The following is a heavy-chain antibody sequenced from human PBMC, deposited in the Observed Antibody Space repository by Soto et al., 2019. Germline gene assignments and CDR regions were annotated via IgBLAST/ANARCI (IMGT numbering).Heavy chain of an antibody. Sequence: GGSLRLSCAASGFTFSSYWMSWVRQAPGKGLEWLANIKQDGSEKYYVDSVKGRFTISRDNAKNSLYLQMNSLRAEDTAVYYCAREGDGYYNTIPFDYWGQGTLVTVSS. J-gene: IGHJ4*02. CDR2: IKQDGSEK. CDR3: AREGDGYYNTIPFDY. CDR1: GFTFSSYW. V-gene: IGHV3-7*05. D-gene: IGHD1-26*01.